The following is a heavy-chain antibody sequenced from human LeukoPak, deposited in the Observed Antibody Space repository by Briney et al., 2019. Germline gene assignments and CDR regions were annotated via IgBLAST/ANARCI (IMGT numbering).Heavy chain of an antibody. V-gene: IGHV3-53*01. J-gene: IGHJ4*02. D-gene: IGHD6-19*01. CDR1: GFTFSSYS. Sequence: GGSLRLSCAASGFTFSSYSMNWVRQAPGKGLEWVSVIYSGGSTYYADSVKGRFTISRDNSKNTLYLQMNSLRAEDTAVYYCARDSSGWYYFDHWGQGTLVTVSS. CDR3: ARDSSGWYYFDH. CDR2: IYSGGST.